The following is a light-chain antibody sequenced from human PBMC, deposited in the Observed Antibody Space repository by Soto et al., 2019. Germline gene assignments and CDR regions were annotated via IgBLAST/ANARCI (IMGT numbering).Light chain of an antibody. J-gene: IGKJ2*01. CDR1: QSVSSN. CDR2: GAS. Sequence: EIVMTQSPATLSVSPGERATLYCRASQSVSSNLAWYQQKPGQAPRLLLYGASTRATGIPARFSGSGSGTDFTLTISSREPEDFAVYYCQQRSNWMYTFGQGTKLEIK. V-gene: IGKV3-15*01. CDR3: QQRSNWMYT.